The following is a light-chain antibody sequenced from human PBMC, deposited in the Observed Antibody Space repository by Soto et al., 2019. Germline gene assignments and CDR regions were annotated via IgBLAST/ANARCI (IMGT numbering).Light chain of an antibody. V-gene: IGLV2-11*01. Sequence: QSALTQPRSVSGAPGQSVTISCTGTSSDVGGYNYVSWYQQHPGKAPKLMMYDVSKRPSGVPDRFSGSKSGNTASLTISGLQAADEADYYCCSYAGSYTWVFGGGTKLTVL. CDR1: SSDVGGYNY. CDR3: CSYAGSYTWV. CDR2: DVS. J-gene: IGLJ3*02.